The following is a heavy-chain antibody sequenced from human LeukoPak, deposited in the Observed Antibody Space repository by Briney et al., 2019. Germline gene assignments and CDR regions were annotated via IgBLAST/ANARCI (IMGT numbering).Heavy chain of an antibody. V-gene: IGHV3-21*01. D-gene: IGHD2-15*01. CDR1: GFTFSSYS. CDR3: AKDPSRYCSGGSCYSHDY. J-gene: IGHJ4*02. CDR2: ISSSSSYI. Sequence: GGSLRLSCAASGFTFSSYSMNWVRQAPGKGLEWVSSISSSSSYIYYADSVKGRFTISRDNAKNSLYLQMNSLRAEDTAVYYCAKDPSRYCSGGSCYSHDYWGQGTLVTVSS.